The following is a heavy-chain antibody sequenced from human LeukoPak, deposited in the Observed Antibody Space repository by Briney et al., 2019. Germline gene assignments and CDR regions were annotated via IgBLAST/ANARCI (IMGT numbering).Heavy chain of an antibody. D-gene: IGHD1-26*01. CDR1: GFTFNSYA. V-gene: IGHV3-30-3*01. Sequence: PGGSLRLSCAASGFTFNSYAMHWVRQAPGKGLEWAAVISYDGSNKYHADSVKGRFTISRDNSKNTLYLQMNSLRAEDTAVYYCARAGVGSTLYFDYWGQGTLVTVSS. CDR2: ISYDGSNK. CDR3: ARAGVGSTLYFDY. J-gene: IGHJ4*02.